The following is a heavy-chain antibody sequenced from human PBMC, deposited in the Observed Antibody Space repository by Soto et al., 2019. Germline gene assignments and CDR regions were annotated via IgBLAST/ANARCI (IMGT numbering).Heavy chain of an antibody. CDR3: ARDLNGDYHFDY. V-gene: IGHV3-48*03. Sequence: SLRLSCAASGFTFSSYEMNWVRQAPGKGLEWVSYISSSGSTIYYADSVKGRFTISRDNAKNSLYLQMNSLRAEDTAVYYCARDLNGDYHFDYWGQGTLVTVSS. D-gene: IGHD4-17*01. CDR2: ISSSGSTI. J-gene: IGHJ4*02. CDR1: GFTFSSYE.